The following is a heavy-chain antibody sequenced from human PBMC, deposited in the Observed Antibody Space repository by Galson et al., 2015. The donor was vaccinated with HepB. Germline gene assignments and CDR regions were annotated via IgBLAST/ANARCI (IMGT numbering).Heavy chain of an antibody. CDR1: GDSVSTNSAA. Sequence: CAISGDSVSTNSAAWNWIRQSPSRGLEWLGRTYYMSKWYNEYALSVESRITISRDKNSLFLQMNSLRPEDTALYYCAKEDGGFNFDPWGQGALVTVSS. V-gene: IGHV6-1*01. CDR2: TYYMSKWYN. J-gene: IGHJ5*02. D-gene: IGHD2-15*01. CDR3: AKEDGGFNFDP.